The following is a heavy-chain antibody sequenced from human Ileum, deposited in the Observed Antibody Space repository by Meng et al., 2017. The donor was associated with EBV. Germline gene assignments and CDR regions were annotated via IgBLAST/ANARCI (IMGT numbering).Heavy chain of an antibody. CDR3: ARGNKVSDRGFDY. CDR2: INHSGST. D-gene: IGHD3-10*01. Sequence: QVQLHEGGAGLLKPSETLALTCAVYGGSFSGYYWSWIRQPPGKGLEWIGEINHSGSTNYNPSLKSRVTISVDTSKNQFSLKLSSVTAADTAVYYCARGNKVSDRGFDYWGQGTLVTVSS. J-gene: IGHJ4*02. V-gene: IGHV4-34*01. CDR1: GGSFSGYY.